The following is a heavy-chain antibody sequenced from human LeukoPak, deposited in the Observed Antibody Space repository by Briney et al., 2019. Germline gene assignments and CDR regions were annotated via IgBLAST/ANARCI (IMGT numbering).Heavy chain of an antibody. CDR3: ARELIDSFDI. CDR2: TYYRSKWHN. J-gene: IGHJ3*02. V-gene: IGHV6-1*01. Sequence: SQTLSLTCAISGDSVSSNRDALNWIKQSPSRGLEWLTRTYYRSKWHNDYAVSVKSRININPDTSKNQFSLQLNSVTPDDTAVYYCARELIDSFDIWGQGTMVTVS. CDR1: GDSVSSNRDA.